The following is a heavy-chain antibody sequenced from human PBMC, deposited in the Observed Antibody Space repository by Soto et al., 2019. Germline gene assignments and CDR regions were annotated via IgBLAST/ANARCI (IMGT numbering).Heavy chain of an antibody. J-gene: IGHJ4*02. CDR1: RCSFTTYA. V-gene: IGHV1-3*01. Sequence: VKVSCKASRCSFTTYALHWVRQAPGQRLEWMGWINAGNGDTKYSEKFQGRVTITRDTSANTAYMELSSLRSEDTSVYYCARDPGTGAALRAYHFDYWGQGTLVTVSS. CDR2: INAGNGDT. CDR3: ARDPGTGAALRAYHFDY. D-gene: IGHD1-1*01.